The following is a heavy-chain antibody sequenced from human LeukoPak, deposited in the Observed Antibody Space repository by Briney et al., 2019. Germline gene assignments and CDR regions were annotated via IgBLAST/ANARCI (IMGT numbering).Heavy chain of an antibody. Sequence: PSETLSLTCAVSGGSISSYYWSWIRQPPGKGLEWIGFFYYSGSTNYNPSLKSRVTMSVDTSKNQFSLKLSSVTAADTAVYYCARDSDTAMVTGFDYWGQGTLVTVSS. CDR3: ARDSDTAMVTGFDY. D-gene: IGHD5-18*01. CDR1: GGSISSYY. J-gene: IGHJ4*02. V-gene: IGHV4-59*12. CDR2: FYYSGST.